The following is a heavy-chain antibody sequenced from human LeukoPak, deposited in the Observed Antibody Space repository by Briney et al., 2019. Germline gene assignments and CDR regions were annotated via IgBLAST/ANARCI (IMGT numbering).Heavy chain of an antibody. CDR3: ARDWAPWTGTTRLGY. Sequence: GGSLRLSCAASGFTFSSYWMHWVRQAPGKGLVWVSRINSDGSSTSYADSVKGRFTISRDNAKNTLHLQMNSLRAEDTAVYYCARDWAPWTGTTRLGYWGQGTLVTVSS. D-gene: IGHD1-1*01. CDR1: GFTFSSYW. V-gene: IGHV3-74*01. CDR2: INSDGSST. J-gene: IGHJ4*02.